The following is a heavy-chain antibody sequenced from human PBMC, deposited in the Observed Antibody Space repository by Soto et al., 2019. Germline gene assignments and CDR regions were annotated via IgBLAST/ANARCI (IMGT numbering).Heavy chain of an antibody. V-gene: IGHV1-46*01. Sequence: QVQLMQSGTEVKKPGASVKVSCKASGYSFTSYYMHWVRQAPGQGLEWMGIINPTGGSTTYAQKFQGRVTMTRDTSTSTVYMELSSLRSEDTAVYYCGVGGDSSGYYSYLEVKGIDYWGQGTLVTVSS. CDR2: INPTGGST. CDR3: GVGGDSSGYYSYLEVKGIDY. CDR1: GYSFTSYY. J-gene: IGHJ4*02. D-gene: IGHD3-22*01.